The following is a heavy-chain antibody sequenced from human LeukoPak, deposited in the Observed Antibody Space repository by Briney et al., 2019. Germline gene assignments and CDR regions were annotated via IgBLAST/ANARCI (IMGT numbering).Heavy chain of an antibody. CDR1: GFTFSSYW. CDR3: ARRSYYNFFDY. Sequence: GGSPRLSCAASGFTFSSYWMSWVRQAPGKGPEWVSNIKQDGSEKYYVDSVKGRFTISRDNAKNSLYLQMNSLRAEDTAVYYCARRSYYNFFDYWGPGALVTVSS. D-gene: IGHD3-10*01. V-gene: IGHV3-7*03. J-gene: IGHJ4*02. CDR2: IKQDGSEK.